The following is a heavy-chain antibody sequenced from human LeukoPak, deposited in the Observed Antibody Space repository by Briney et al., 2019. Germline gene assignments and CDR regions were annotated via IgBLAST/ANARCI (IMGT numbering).Heavy chain of an antibody. CDR2: ISSSSSYI. Sequence: PGGSLRLSCAASGFTLSTYSMNWVRQAPGKGLEWVSSISSSSSYIYYADSVKGRFTISRDNAKNSLYLQMNSLRAEDTALYYCAKDINRYYGSGRHNWFDHWGQGTLVTVSS. CDR1: GFTLSTYS. J-gene: IGHJ5*02. V-gene: IGHV3-21*04. CDR3: AKDINRYYGSGRHNWFDH. D-gene: IGHD3-10*01.